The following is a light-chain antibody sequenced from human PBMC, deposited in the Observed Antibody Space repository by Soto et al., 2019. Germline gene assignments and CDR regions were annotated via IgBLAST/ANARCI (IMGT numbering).Light chain of an antibody. CDR2: GAS. Sequence: EIVLPQSPGTLSLSPGERATLSCRASHIVSSSYLAWYQQKPGQAPRLLIHGASSRAHGIPDRFSGSGSGTDFSIIISRLEPEDFAVYYCQQYGSSPPITFGQGTRLEIK. CDR1: HIVSSSY. J-gene: IGKJ5*01. CDR3: QQYGSSPPIT. V-gene: IGKV3-20*01.